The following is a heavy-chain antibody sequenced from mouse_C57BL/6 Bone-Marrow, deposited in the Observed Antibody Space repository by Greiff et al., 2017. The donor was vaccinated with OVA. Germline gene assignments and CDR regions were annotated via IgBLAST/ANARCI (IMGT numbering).Heavy chain of an antibody. CDR1: GFSLTSYG. V-gene: IGHV2-9*01. CDR2: IWGGGST. CDR3: AKHEGSNYVGYAMDY. J-gene: IGHJ4*01. D-gene: IGHD2-5*01. Sequence: VQGVESGPGLVAPSQSLSITCTVSGFSLTSYGVDWVRPPPGKGLEWLGVIWGGGSTNYNSALMSRLSISKDNSKSQVFLKMNSLQTDDTAMYYCAKHEGSNYVGYAMDYWGQGTSVTVSS.